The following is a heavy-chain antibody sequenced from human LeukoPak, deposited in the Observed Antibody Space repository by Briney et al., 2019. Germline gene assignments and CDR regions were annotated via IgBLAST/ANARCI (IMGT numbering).Heavy chain of an antibody. Sequence: GRSLTLSCAVSAFTSSSYAMSWVRQTPGKGLEWVSSISSSSSYIYYADSVKGRFTISRDNAKNSLYLQMNSLRAEDTAVYYCANLWEFGGLGTLVTVSS. J-gene: IGHJ4*02. CDR3: ANLWEF. CDR2: ISSSSSYI. D-gene: IGHD3-10*01. V-gene: IGHV3-21*01. CDR1: AFTSSSYA.